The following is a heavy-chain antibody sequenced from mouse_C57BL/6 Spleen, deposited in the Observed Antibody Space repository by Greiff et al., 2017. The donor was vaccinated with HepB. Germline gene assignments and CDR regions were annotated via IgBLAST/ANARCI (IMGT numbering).Heavy chain of an antibody. CDR3: ARDWEGGY. Sequence: VQLQQSGPELVKPGASVKISCKASGYTFTDYYMNWVKQSNGKSLEWIGDINPNNGGTSYNQKFKGKATLTVDKSSSTAYMELRSLTSEDSAVYYCARDWEGGYWGQGTLVTVSA. J-gene: IGHJ3*01. D-gene: IGHD4-1*01. CDR1: GYTFTDYY. CDR2: INPNNGGT. V-gene: IGHV1-26*01.